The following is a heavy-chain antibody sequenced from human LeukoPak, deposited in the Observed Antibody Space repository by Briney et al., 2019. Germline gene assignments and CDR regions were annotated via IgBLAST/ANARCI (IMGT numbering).Heavy chain of an antibody. Sequence: GGSLRLSCTASGFTFGDYAMSWVRQAPGKGLEWVGFIRSKAYGGTTEYAASVKGRFTISRDDSKSIAYLQMNSLKTEDTAVYYCARIGYSYGPLGYYYYMDVWGKGTTVTISS. CDR2: IRSKAYGGTT. J-gene: IGHJ6*03. CDR3: ARIGYSYGPLGYYYYMDV. CDR1: GFTFGDYA. V-gene: IGHV3-49*04. D-gene: IGHD5-18*01.